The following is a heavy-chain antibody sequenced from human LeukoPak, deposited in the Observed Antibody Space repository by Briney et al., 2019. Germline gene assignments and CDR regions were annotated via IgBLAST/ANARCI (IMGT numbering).Heavy chain of an antibody. Sequence: PGGSLRLSCAASGFTFSDSYMAWIRQAPGKGLEWVSYVSSSGDTTYYADSVKGRFTISRDNAKYSLYLQMSSLRAEDTAVYYCARDFRLPGAGTGLDTFDLWGQGTLVTVSS. V-gene: IGHV3-11*01. J-gene: IGHJ4*02. D-gene: IGHD6-13*01. CDR3: ARDFRLPGAGTGLDTFDL. CDR1: GFTFSDSY. CDR2: VSSSGDTT.